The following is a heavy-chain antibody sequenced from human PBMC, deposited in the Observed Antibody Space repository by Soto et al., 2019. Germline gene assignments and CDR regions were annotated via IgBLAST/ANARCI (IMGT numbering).Heavy chain of an antibody. Sequence: GSLRLSCAASGFTFSSYWMSWVRQAPGKGLEWVANIKQDGSEKYYVDPVKGRFTISRDNAKNSLYLQMNSLRAEDTAVYYCARDSSSWYSYGMDVWGQGTTVTVSS. CDR1: GFTFSSYW. J-gene: IGHJ6*02. CDR3: ARDSSSWYSYGMDV. D-gene: IGHD6-13*01. V-gene: IGHV3-7*03. CDR2: IKQDGSEK.